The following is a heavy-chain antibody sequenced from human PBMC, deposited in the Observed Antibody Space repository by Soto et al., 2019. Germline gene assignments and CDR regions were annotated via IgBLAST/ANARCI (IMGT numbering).Heavy chain of an antibody. CDR3: ARTAKYYYYYYMEV. Sequence: SETLSLTCTVSGGSISSSSYYWSWIRQPPGKGLEWIGYIYYSGSTNYNPSLKSRVTISVDTSKNQFSLKLSSVTAADTAVYYCARTAKYYYYYYMEVWGKGTTVTVSS. CDR2: IYYSGST. V-gene: IGHV4-61*05. J-gene: IGHJ6*03. CDR1: GGSISSSSYY.